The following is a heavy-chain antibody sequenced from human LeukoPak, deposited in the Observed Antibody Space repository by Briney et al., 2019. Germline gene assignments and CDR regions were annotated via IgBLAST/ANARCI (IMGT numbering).Heavy chain of an antibody. CDR3: ASLSYDSNYYDSSGYYYFNY. CDR2: INHSGST. CDR1: GGSFSGYY. Sequence: SETLSLTCAVYGGSFSGYYWSWIRQPPGKGLEWIGEINHSGSTNYNPSLKSRVTISVDTSKNQFSLKLSSVTAADTAVYYCASLSYDSNYYDSSGYYYFNYWGQGTLVTVSS. V-gene: IGHV4-34*01. D-gene: IGHD3-22*01. J-gene: IGHJ4*02.